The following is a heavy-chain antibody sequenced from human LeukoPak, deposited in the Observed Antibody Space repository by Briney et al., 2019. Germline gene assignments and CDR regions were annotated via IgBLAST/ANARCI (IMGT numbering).Heavy chain of an antibody. V-gene: IGHV3-30*04. Sequence: GGSLRLSCAASGFTFSSYAMHWVRQAPGKGLEWVAVISYDGSNKYYADSVKGRFTISRDNSKNTLYLQMNSLRAEDTAVYYCAKDLWDIVVVPAASPFDYWGQGTLVTVSS. CDR2: ISYDGSNK. J-gene: IGHJ4*02. CDR3: AKDLWDIVVVPAASPFDY. CDR1: GFTFSSYA. D-gene: IGHD2-2*01.